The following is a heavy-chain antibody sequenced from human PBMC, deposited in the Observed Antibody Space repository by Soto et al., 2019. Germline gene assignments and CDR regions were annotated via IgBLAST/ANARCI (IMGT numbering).Heavy chain of an antibody. CDR2: IDNSGGIT. Sequence: GGSLRLSWAASGLTFSTYAMRWVRQAAGKGLEWVSTIDNSGGITYYADSVKGRFTISRDNSKNTLYLQMNSLRAEDTAVYYCAKGGYNYGFLFDCWGQGTLVTSPQ. CDR3: AKGGYNYGFLFDC. V-gene: IGHV3-23*05. CDR1: GLTFSTYA. J-gene: IGHJ4*02. D-gene: IGHD5-18*01.